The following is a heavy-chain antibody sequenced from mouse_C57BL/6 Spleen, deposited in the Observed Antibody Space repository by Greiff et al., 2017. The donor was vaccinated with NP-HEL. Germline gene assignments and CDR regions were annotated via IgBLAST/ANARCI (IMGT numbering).Heavy chain of an antibody. CDR2: IDPETGGT. Sequence: QVQLQQSGAELVRPGASVTLSCKASGYTFTDYEMHWVKQTPVHGLEWIGAIDPETGGTAYNQKFKGKAILTADKSSSTAYMELRSLTSEDSAVYYCTRSPYSAYWGQGTLVTVSA. CDR1: GYTFTDYE. CDR3: TRSPYSAY. V-gene: IGHV1-15*01. J-gene: IGHJ3*01.